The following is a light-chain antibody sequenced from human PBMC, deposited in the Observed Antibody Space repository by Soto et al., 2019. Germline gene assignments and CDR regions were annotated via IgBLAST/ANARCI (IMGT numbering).Light chain of an antibody. J-gene: IGLJ3*02. Sequence: QSVLTQPASVSGSPGQSITISCTGSSSDVGRYNLVSWYRHHPGKAPKLMIYEGTKRPSGVSNRFSGSKSGNTASLTISGLQAEDEADYYCAAWDTSLSVRLFGGGTKLTVL. CDR2: EGT. V-gene: IGLV2-23*01. CDR1: SSDVGRYNL. CDR3: AAWDTSLSVRL.